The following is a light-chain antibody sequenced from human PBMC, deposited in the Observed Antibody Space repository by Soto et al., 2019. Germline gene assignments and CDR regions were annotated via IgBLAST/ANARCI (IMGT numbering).Light chain of an antibody. V-gene: IGKV1-17*01. CDR1: QVITDA. CDR2: AAS. CDR3: LQHNSYPQT. J-gene: IGKJ1*01. Sequence: DIQMTQSPSSLSASVGDRVTITYRASQVITDALGWYQQKPGKAPKRLIYAASSLQSGVPSRFSGSGSGTEFTLTISSLQPEDFATYYCLQHNSYPQTFGQGTKVEIK.